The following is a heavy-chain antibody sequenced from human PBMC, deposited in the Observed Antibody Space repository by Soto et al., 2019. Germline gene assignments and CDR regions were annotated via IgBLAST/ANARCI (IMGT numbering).Heavy chain of an antibody. CDR1: GYTFTSYG. D-gene: IGHD3-22*01. CDR2: ISPYDGYT. CDR3: ARGGYYDSSGSRNYHYYGMNV. V-gene: IGHV1-18*01. J-gene: IGHJ6*02. Sequence: QVQLVQSGAEVKKPGASVKVSCKASGYTFTSYGINWVRQAPGQGLEWLGWISPYDGYTNYAQILQGRVYKTTHTSTKSAYMGLRSLRSDDTAMYYCARGGYYDSSGSRNYHYYGMNVWGQGTTVTVSS.